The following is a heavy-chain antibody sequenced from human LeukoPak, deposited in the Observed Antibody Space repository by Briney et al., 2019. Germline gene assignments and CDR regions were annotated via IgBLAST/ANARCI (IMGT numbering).Heavy chain of an antibody. J-gene: IGHJ4*02. D-gene: IGHD4-17*01. Sequence: GGSLRLSCAASGFTFSDYYMSWIRQAPGKGLEWVSYISSSGSTIYYADSVKGRFTISRDNTKNSLYLQMNSLRAEDTAVYYWARDRYGDFKADYWGQGTLVTVSS. CDR2: ISSSGSTI. CDR3: ARDRYGDFKADY. CDR1: GFTFSDYY. V-gene: IGHV3-11*01.